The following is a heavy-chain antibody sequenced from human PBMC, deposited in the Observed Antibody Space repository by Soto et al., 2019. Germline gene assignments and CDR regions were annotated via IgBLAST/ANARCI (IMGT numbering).Heavy chain of an antibody. D-gene: IGHD3-16*01. CDR1: GGSFKNYA. CDR3: ARDGGWLQPRKYFDY. Sequence: QVQLVQSGAEVKKPGSSVKVSCKASGGSFKNYAITWVRQAPGQGLEWVGGIIPIFGTANYAQGFQGRLTITADESTSSAYMELSSLRSEDTAVYYCARDGGWLQPRKYFDYWGQGTLVTVSS. CDR2: IIPIFGTA. V-gene: IGHV1-69*01. J-gene: IGHJ4*02.